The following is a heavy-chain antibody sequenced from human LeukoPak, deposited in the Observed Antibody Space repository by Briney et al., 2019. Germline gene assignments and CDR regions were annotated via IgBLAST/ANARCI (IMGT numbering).Heavy chain of an antibody. V-gene: IGHV1-69*05. J-gene: IGHJ3*02. CDR3: AARGIVVVPAANGAFDI. CDR2: IIPIFGTA. D-gene: IGHD2-2*01. Sequence: SVKVSCKASGGTFSSYAISWVRQAPGQALEWMGGIIPIFGTANYAQKFQGRVTITTDESTSTAYMELSSLRSEDTAVYYCAARGIVVVPAANGAFDIWGQGTMVTVSS. CDR1: GGTFSSYA.